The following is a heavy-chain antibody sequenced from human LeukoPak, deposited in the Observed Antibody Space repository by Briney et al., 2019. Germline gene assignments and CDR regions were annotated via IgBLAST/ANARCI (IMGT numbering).Heavy chain of an antibody. V-gene: IGHV3-23*01. J-gene: IGHJ4*02. Sequence: GGSLRLSCAASEFTFSSYAMNWVRQAPGKGLQWVSTITAGGGGTYYADSVKGRFTISRDNSKNTLYLQMNNVRAEDTAVYYCAKAGGPWYYFGYWGQGTLVIVSS. CDR3: AKAGGPWYYFGY. CDR1: EFTFSSYA. CDR2: ITAGGGGT. D-gene: IGHD4/OR15-4a*01.